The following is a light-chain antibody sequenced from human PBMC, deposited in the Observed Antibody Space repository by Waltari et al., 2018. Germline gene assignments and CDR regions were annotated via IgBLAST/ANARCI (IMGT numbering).Light chain of an antibody. CDR3: SSYTRRNTVI. V-gene: IGLV2-14*03. Sequence: QSALAQPASVSGSPGQSITISCTGTDSDIGAYNYVSWYQQHPGIAPKLLLYDVSDRPSGVSDRLSGSKSGKTASLTISGLQPEDAADYYCSSYTRRNTVIFGGGTKLTVV. CDR1: DSDIGAYNY. CDR2: DVS. J-gene: IGLJ2*01.